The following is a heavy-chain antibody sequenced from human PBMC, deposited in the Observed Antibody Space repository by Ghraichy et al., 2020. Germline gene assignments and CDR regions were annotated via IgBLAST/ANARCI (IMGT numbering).Heavy chain of an antibody. CDR2: ISYDGRTI. CDR1: GFTFSSDA. V-gene: IGHV3-30*18. J-gene: IGHJ4*02. D-gene: IGHD1-7*01. Sequence: GGSLRLSCAASGFTFSSDAMHWVRQAPGKGLEWVAFISYDGRTIYYADSVKGRFTISRDNSKNTLSLQMNSLRAEDTAVYYCAKDLSTNYCLDYWGQGSLVTVSS. CDR3: AKDLSTNYCLDY.